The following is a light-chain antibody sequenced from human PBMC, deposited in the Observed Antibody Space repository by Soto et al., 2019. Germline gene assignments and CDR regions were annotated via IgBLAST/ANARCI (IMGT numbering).Light chain of an antibody. V-gene: IGKV3D-15*02. CDR2: DAS. Sequence: EIVMTQSPATLSVSPGDRATLSCRASQSVDNDLAWYQQKPGQPPRLLIYDASTRATGIPARFSGSQSGTEFTLTISSLLSEDFAVYYCQQYGSSPFTFGPGTKVDIK. J-gene: IGKJ3*01. CDR3: QQYGSSPFT. CDR1: QSVDND.